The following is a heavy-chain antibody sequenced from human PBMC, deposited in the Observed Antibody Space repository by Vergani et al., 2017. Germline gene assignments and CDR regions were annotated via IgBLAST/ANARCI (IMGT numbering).Heavy chain of an antibody. CDR1: GYSLTEMT. D-gene: IGHD3-22*01. CDR2: FDPEHGEV. V-gene: IGHV1-24*01. CDR3: AIVTEYLGGSGYYLDY. Sequence: QVQLVQSGSEVRKPGASVKVSCQVSGYSLTEMTINWVRQAPGKGLEWMGGFDPEHGEVTFAHHIQGRVTMTEDRCTDTGYMKLSSLRPEDTALYYCAIVTEYLGGSGYYLDYWGQGTLVTVSS. J-gene: IGHJ4*02.